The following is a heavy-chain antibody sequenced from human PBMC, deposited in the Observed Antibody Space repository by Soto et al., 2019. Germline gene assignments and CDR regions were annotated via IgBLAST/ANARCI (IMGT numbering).Heavy chain of an antibody. J-gene: IGHJ3*02. CDR1: GFTVSSNY. V-gene: IGHV3-66*01. CDR2: IYSGGST. Sequence: PGGSLRLSCAASGFTVSSNYMSWVRQAPGKRLEWVSVIYSGGSTYYADSVKGRFTISRDNSKNTLYLQMNSLRAEDTAVYYCARDGYCSSTSCLRDQAHDAFDIWGQGTMVTVSS. CDR3: ARDGYCSSTSCLRDQAHDAFDI. D-gene: IGHD2-2*03.